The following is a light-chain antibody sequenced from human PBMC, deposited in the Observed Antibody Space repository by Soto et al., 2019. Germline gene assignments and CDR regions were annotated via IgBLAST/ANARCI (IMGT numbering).Light chain of an antibody. CDR3: QKYNSAPLTWT. V-gene: IGKV1-27*01. CDR1: QGISNY. Sequence: DIQMTQSPSSLSASVGDRVTITCRASQGISNYLAWYQQKPGKVPKLLIYAASTLQSGVPSRFSGSGSGTDFTLTISSLQPEDVATYYCQKYNSAPLTWTFGQGTKVEIK. CDR2: AAS. J-gene: IGKJ1*01.